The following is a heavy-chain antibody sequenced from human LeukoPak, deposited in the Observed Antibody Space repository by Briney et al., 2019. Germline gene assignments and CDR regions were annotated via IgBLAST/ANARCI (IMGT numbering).Heavy chain of an antibody. CDR2: IYPGDSDT. V-gene: IGHV5-51*01. D-gene: IGHD3-16*01. J-gene: IGHJ4*02. CDR1: GHDFSDYW. Sequence: GESLKISCRGSGHDFSDYWIGWVRQMPGKGLEWMGIIYPGDSDTRYSPSFQGQVTISADKSISTAYLQWSSLKASDTAMYYCARGALGGTFDYWGQGTLVTVSS. CDR3: ARGALGGTFDY.